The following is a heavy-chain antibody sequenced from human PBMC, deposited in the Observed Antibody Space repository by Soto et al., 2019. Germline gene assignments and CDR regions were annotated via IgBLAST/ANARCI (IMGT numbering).Heavy chain of an antibody. CDR1: GGTFSSYT. CDR3: ARGDGSYVCAQPEYFQH. CDR2: IIPILGIA. D-gene: IGHD1-26*01. J-gene: IGHJ1*01. V-gene: IGHV1-69*02. Sequence: QVQLVQSGAEVKKPGSSVKVSCKASGGTFSSYTISWVRQAPGQGLEWMGRIIPILGIANYAQKFQGRVTITADKSTRTADMELSSLRSEDTAVYYCARGDGSYVCAQPEYFQHWGQGTLVTVSS.